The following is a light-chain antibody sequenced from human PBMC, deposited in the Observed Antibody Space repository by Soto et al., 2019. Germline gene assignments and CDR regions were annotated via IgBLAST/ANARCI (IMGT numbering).Light chain of an antibody. CDR2: GAS. J-gene: IGKJ2*01. CDR3: QETYGTPYI. CDR1: QSISVF. V-gene: IGKV1-39*01. Sequence: DIRMTQSPSSLSASVGERVTITCRASQSISVFLNWYQQRPGKAPRLLIFGASSLQSGVPSRFSGSGSGTDFTLAISSLQPEDVATYYCQETYGTPYIFGQGTTLQI.